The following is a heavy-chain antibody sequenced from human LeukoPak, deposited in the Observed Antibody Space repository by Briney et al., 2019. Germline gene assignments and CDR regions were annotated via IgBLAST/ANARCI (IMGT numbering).Heavy chain of an antibody. V-gene: IGHV3-66*02. CDR1: GFTVSSNY. CDR2: IYSGGST. J-gene: IGHJ4*02. CDR3: ARARGGPVTIYFDY. Sequence: GGSLRLSCAASGFTVSSNYMSWVRQAPGKGLEWVSVIYSGGSTYYADSVKGRFTISRDNSKNTLYPQMNSLRAEDTAVYYCARARGGPVTIYFDYWGQGTLVTVSS. D-gene: IGHD4-11*01.